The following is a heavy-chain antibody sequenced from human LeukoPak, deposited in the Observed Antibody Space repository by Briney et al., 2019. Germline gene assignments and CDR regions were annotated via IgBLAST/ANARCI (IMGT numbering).Heavy chain of an antibody. V-gene: IGHV1-46*01. CDR3: ARDSDYYGSGSYLVSWFDP. J-gene: IGHJ5*02. D-gene: IGHD3-10*01. Sequence: RASVKVSCKASGYTFTSYYMHWVRQAPGQGLEWMGIINPSGGSTSYAQKFQGRVTMTRDTSTSTVYMELSSLRSEDTAVCYCARDSDYYGSGSYLVSWFDPWGQGTLVTVSS. CDR2: INPSGGST. CDR1: GYTFTSYY.